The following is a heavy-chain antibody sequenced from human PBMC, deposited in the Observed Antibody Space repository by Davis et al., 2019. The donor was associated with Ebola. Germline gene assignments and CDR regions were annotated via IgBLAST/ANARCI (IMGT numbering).Heavy chain of an antibody. CDR2: IDPTDSSA. J-gene: IGHJ4*02. V-gene: IGHV5-10-1*01. CDR3: ARHRPFGDYAIDY. D-gene: IGHD4-17*01. Sequence: GGSLRLSCKGSGYSFASYWISWVRQMPGKGLEWMGKIDPTDSSANYSPSFQGHVTISIDKSISTAYLQWSSLKASDTAMHYCARHRPFGDYAIDYWGQGTLVTVSS. CDR1: GYSFASYW.